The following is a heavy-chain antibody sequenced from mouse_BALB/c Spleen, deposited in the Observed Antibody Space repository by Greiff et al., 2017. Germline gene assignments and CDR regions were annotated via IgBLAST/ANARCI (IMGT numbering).Heavy chain of an antibody. CDR3: AREMGLPYFDV. CDR2: IYPGNVNT. V-gene: IGHV1S56*01. Sequence: VQLQQSGPELVKPGASVRISCKASGYTFTSYYIHWVKQRPGQGLEWIGWIYPGNVNTKYNEKFKGKATLTADKSSSTAYMQLSSLTSEDSAVYFCAREMGLPYFDVWGAGTTVTVSS. CDR1: GYTFTSYY. D-gene: IGHD2-4*01. J-gene: IGHJ1*01.